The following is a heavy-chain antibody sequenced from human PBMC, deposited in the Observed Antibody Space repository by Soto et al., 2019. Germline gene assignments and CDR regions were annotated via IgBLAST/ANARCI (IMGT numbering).Heavy chain of an antibody. V-gene: IGHV2-5*02. CDR2: IYWDDDK. CDR1: GFSLSTRGVG. CDR3: VHPFNDFLTGSYRGYFDY. D-gene: IGHD3-9*01. Sequence: SGPTLVNPTQTLTLTCTFSGFSLSTRGVGVGWIRQPPGKALECLALIYWDDDKRYSPSLKSRLIITKDTSKNQVVLTMTNMGPVDTATYYCVHPFNDFLTGSYRGYFDYWGQGTLVTVS. J-gene: IGHJ4*02.